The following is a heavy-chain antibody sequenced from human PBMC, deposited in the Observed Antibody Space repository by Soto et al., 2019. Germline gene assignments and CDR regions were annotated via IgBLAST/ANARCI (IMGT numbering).Heavy chain of an antibody. CDR3: ARGAWTTVTIRVKAVFDV. Sequence: QVQLVQSGAEVKKPGASVRVSCKASGYTFTNYYIDWVRQAPGQGLEWMGIINPNGGSTTYVQKFQGRVTMTKDTSTSTVYMGLSSLRSVDTAVYYCARGAWTTVTIRVKAVFDVWGKASMVCFSS. V-gene: IGHV1-46*03. D-gene: IGHD4-4*01. J-gene: IGHJ3*01. CDR2: INPNGGST. CDR1: GYTFTNYY.